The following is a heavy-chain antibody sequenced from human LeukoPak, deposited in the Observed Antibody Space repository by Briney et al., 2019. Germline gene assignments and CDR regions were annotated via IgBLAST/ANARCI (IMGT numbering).Heavy chain of an antibody. D-gene: IGHD1-26*01. CDR3: ARDLVGGYFDY. CDR1: GFTFSSYA. CDR2: ILFDGSNK. J-gene: IGHJ4*02. V-gene: IGHV3-30-3*01. Sequence: GGSLRLSCAASGFTFSSYAMHWVRQAPGKGLEWVADILFDGSNKYYADSVKGRFSISRDNSKNTLYLQMNSLRAEDTAVYYCARDLVGGYFDYWGQGTLVTVSS.